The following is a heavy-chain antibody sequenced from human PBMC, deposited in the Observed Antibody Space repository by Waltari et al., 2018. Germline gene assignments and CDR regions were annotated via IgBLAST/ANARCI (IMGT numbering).Heavy chain of an antibody. CDR1: GYTFTAYF. CDR2: INPSGTGVT. V-gene: IGHV1-46*01. CDR3: ARQYSSATGVDY. Sequence: QVQLVQSGAEVKKPGASVKVSCKASGYTFTAYFIIWVRQAPGQGLEWMGIINPSGTGVTTYAQNFQGRLTVTRDTSTGTVYMDLGSLRSEDTAMYYCARQYSSATGVDYWGQGTLVTVSS. J-gene: IGHJ4*02. D-gene: IGHD6-19*01.